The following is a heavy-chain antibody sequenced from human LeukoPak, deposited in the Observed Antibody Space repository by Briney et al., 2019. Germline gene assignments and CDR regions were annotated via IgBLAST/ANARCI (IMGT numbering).Heavy chain of an antibody. CDR3: ARRFRTSATLHHDAYDI. V-gene: IGHV4-4*09. Sequence: SETLSLTCTVSGASISDYFWGWIRHPPGKGLEWIGHIFGNVSPDYNPSLKSRVTITTDTSKNQFSLQLTSVTAADTAMCLCARRFRTSATLHHDAYDIWGQGTEVTVSS. D-gene: IGHD3-3*01. CDR1: GASISDYF. J-gene: IGHJ3*02. CDR2: IFGNVSP.